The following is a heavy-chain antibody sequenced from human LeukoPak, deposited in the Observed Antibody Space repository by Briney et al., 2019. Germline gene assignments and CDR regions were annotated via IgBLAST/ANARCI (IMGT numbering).Heavy chain of an antibody. V-gene: IGHV3-30*18. Sequence: GGSLRLSCAVSGFTFSRYGMHWVRQAPGKGLEWMAVISYDGTNKYYADSVKGRFTISRDNSKNTLYLQMNSLRAEDTAVYYCAKTVNYDFWSGLGNWGQGTLVTVSS. CDR2: ISYDGTNK. CDR3: AKTVNYDFWSGLGN. J-gene: IGHJ4*02. D-gene: IGHD3-3*01. CDR1: GFTFSRYG.